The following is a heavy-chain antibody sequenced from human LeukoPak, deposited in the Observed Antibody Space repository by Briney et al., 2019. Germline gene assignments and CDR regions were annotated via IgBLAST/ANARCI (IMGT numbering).Heavy chain of an antibody. Sequence: SETLSLTCAVYGVSFSGYYWSWIRQPPGKGLEWIGEINHSGSTNYNPSLKSRVTISVDTSKNQFSLKLSSVTAADTAVYYCARHFGDFWSGYHDYYFDYWGQGTLVTVSS. J-gene: IGHJ4*02. V-gene: IGHV4-34*01. CDR2: INHSGST. CDR1: GVSFSGYY. D-gene: IGHD3-3*01. CDR3: ARHFGDFWSGYHDYYFDY.